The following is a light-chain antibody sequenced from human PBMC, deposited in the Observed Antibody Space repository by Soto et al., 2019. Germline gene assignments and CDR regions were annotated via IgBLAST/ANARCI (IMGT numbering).Light chain of an antibody. CDR1: QSISSW. Sequence: DIQRPQSPSTLSASVGDRVTITCRASQSISSWLAWYQQKPGKAPKLLIFDASTLKGGVPSRFSGSGSGTEFTLTISSLQPDDFATYYCQQYDSYWTFGQGTKVDIK. CDR3: QQYDSYWT. CDR2: DAS. J-gene: IGKJ1*01. V-gene: IGKV1-5*01.